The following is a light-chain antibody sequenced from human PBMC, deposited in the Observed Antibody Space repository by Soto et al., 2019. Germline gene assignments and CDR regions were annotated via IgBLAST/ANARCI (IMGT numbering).Light chain of an antibody. CDR3: QQFDKWPPST. Sequence: EILLTQSPATLCVSQWKRATLSCRARQSVGSNLAWYHQTPGQAPRLLIYAISTRATGIPARFSGSGSGTDFTLTISSLQSADCAIYYCQQFDKWPPSTLGQGTKVDSK. V-gene: IGKV3-15*01. CDR1: QSVGSN. J-gene: IGKJ1*01. CDR2: AIS.